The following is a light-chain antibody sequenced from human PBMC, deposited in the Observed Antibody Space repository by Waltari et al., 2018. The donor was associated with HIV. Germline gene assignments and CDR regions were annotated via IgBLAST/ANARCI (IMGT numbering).Light chain of an antibody. V-gene: IGKV1-39*01. CDR3: QQSYGTPLT. Sequence: DIQMTQSPASLSASVGDTVTITCRASESVSNNLNWYQQKPGKAPDLLIYAASSLQSGVPSKFSGSGSGTDFTLTISSLQPEDFASYYCQQSYGTPLTFGPWTKVDIK. CDR1: ESVSNN. J-gene: IGKJ3*01. CDR2: AAS.